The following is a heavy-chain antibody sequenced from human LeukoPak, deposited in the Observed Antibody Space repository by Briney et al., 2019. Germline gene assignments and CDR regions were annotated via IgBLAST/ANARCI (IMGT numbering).Heavy chain of an antibody. CDR2: INHSGST. Sequence: SETLSLTCAVYGGSSSGYYWSWIRQPPGKGLEWIGEINHSGSTNYNPSLKSRVTISVDTSKNQFSLKLSSVTAADTAVYYCARDTPLRLYSSSSYFDYWGQGTLVTVSS. V-gene: IGHV4-34*01. CDR3: ARDTPLRLYSSSSYFDY. D-gene: IGHD6-6*01. CDR1: GGSSSGYY. J-gene: IGHJ4*02.